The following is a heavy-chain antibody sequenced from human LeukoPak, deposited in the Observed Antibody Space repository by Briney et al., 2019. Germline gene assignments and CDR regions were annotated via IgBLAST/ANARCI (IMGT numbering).Heavy chain of an antibody. CDR3: ARGQAVAGTSPNAFDI. CDR2: INLSGGST. Sequence: ASAKVSCKASGYTFTSYFIHWVRQAPGQGLEWMGIINLSGGSTRYAQKFQGRVTMTRDTSTSTVYMELSSLRSEDTAVYYCARGQAVAGTSPNAFDIWGQGTMVTVSS. D-gene: IGHD6-19*01. V-gene: IGHV1-46*01. J-gene: IGHJ3*02. CDR1: GYTFTSYF.